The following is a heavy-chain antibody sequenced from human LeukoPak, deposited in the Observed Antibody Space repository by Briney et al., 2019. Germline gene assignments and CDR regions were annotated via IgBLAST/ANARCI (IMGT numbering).Heavy chain of an antibody. CDR1: GFTFSSYS. D-gene: IGHD3-3*01. V-gene: IGHV3-21*01. J-gene: IGHJ5*02. Sequence: PGGSLRLSCAASGFTFSSYSMNWVRQAPGKGLEWVLSISSSSSYIYYADSVKGRFTISRDNAKNSLYLQMNSLRAEDTAVYYCARDRSGALRDPWGQGTLGTVSS. CDR3: ARDRSGALRDP. CDR2: ISSSSSYI.